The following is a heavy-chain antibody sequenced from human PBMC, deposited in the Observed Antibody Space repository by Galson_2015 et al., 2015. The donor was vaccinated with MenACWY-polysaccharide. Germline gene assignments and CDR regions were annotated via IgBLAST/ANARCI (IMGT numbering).Heavy chain of an antibody. CDR3: ARGGGRYPNNYYFDF. Sequence: SLRLSCAASGFTFSGNWMHWVRQAPGKGLVWVSRINSDGRSTSYADSVKGRFTTSRDNAKNTLYLQMNSLRTEDTAVCYCARGGGRYPNNYYFDFWGQGTLVTVSS. CDR2: INSDGRST. CDR1: GFTFSGNW. D-gene: IGHD3-16*01. V-gene: IGHV3-74*01. J-gene: IGHJ4*02.